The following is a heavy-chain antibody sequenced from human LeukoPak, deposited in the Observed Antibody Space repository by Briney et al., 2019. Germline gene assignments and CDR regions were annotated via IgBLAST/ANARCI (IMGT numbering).Heavy chain of an antibody. D-gene: IGHD1-26*01. CDR3: ARGARSGTDWRYYYYYMDV. Sequence: PGGSLRLSCAASGFTFSSYWMSWVRQAPGKGLEWVANIKQDGSEKYYVDSVKGRFTISRDNAKNSLYLQMNSLRAEDTALYYCARGARSGTDWRYYYYYMDVWGKGTTVTVSS. CDR1: GFTFSSYW. J-gene: IGHJ6*03. V-gene: IGHV3-7*03. CDR2: IKQDGSEK.